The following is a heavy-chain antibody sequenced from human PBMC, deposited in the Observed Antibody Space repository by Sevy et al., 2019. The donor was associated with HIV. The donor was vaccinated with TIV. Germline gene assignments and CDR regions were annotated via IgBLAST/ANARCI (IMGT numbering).Heavy chain of an antibody. V-gene: IGHV3-23*01. CDR2: IIGSGVRT. CDR3: AKDFHDYGDFYFDY. CDR1: GFSFSSYA. J-gene: IGHJ4*02. D-gene: IGHD4-17*01. Sequence: GGSLRLSCTASGFSFSSYAMSWVRQAPGKGLEWVSTIIGSGVRTYSADSVKGRVTISRDNSKNTLYLQMTSLRAEDTAVYYCAKDFHDYGDFYFDYWGRGTLVTVSS.